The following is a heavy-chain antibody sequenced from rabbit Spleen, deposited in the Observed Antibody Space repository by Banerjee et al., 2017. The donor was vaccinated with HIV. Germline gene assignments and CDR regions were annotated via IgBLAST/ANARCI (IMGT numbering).Heavy chain of an antibody. D-gene: IGHD8-1*01. J-gene: IGHJ6*01. CDR3: ARDTGTSFSSYGMDL. CDR2: IYTGSGST. Sequence: QSLEESGGGLVQPEGSLTLTCTASGFSFSSSYYMCWVRQAPGKGLEWIGCIYTGSGSTYYASWAKGRFTISKTSSTTVTLQMTTLTAADTATYFCARDTGTSFSSYGMDLWGQGTLVTVS. V-gene: IGHV1S40*01. CDR1: GFSFSSSYY.